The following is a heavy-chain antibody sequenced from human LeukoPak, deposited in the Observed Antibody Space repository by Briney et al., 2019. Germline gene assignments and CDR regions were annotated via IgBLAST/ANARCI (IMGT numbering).Heavy chain of an antibody. CDR2: ISGSGGST. CDR1: GFTFSSYA. Sequence: GGSLRLSSAASGFTFSSYAMSWVRQAPGKGLEWVSAISGSGGSTYYADSVKGRFTISRDNSKNTLYLQMNSLRAEDTAVYYCAKIPTWFGDHHYFDYWGQGTLVTVSS. CDR3: AKIPTWFGDHHYFDY. J-gene: IGHJ4*02. V-gene: IGHV3-23*01. D-gene: IGHD3-10*01.